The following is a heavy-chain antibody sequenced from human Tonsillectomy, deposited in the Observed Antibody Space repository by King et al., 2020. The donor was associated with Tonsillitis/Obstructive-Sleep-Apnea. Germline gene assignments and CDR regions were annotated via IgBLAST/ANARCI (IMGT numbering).Heavy chain of an antibody. Sequence: QLVQSGGGLIQPGGSLRLSCAASGFTVSSTYMTWVRQAPGKGLEWVSIIYSGGSTYHTDSVKGRFTISRDYSKNTLHLQMNSLRGEDTAVYYCARGGRSDAFDIWGQGTMVTVSS. CDR3: ARGGRSDAFDI. CDR2: IYSGGST. V-gene: IGHV3-53*01. CDR1: GFTVSSTY. J-gene: IGHJ3*02.